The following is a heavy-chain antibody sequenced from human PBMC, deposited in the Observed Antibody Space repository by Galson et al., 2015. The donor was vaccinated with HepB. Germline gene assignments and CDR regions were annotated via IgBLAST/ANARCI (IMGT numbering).Heavy chain of an antibody. J-gene: IGHJ6*02. CDR2: IKQDGSEK. V-gene: IGHV3-7*03. CDR1: GFTFSSYW. Sequence: SLRLSCAASGFTFSSYWMSWVRQAPGKGLEWVANIKQDGSEKYYVDSVKGRFTISRDNAKNSLYLQMNSLRAEDTAVYYCAREHIEPGYYYYYGMDVWGQGTTVTVSS. D-gene: IGHD2-21*01. CDR3: AREHIEPGYYYYYGMDV.